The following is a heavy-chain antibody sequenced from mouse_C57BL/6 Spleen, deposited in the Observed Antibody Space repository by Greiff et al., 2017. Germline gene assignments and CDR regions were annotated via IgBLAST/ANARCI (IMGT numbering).Heavy chain of an antibody. CDR3: ARWRDERAMDY. CDR2: IYPRSGNT. CDR1: GYTFTSYG. Sequence: QVQLQQSGAELARPGASVKLSCKASGYTFTSYGISWVKQRTGQGLEWIGEIYPRSGNTYYNEKFKGKATLTADKSSSTAYMELRSLTSEDAAVYFCARWRDERAMDYWGQGTSVTVSS. J-gene: IGHJ4*01. V-gene: IGHV1-81*01.